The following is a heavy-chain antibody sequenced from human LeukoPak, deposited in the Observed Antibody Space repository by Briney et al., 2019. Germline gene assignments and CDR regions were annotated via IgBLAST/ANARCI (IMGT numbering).Heavy chain of an antibody. CDR1: GGSISSSSYY. CDR3: ARLYYGDSY. CDR2: IYYSGST. J-gene: IGHJ4*02. Sequence: SETLSLTCTVSGGSISSSSYYWGWILQPPGKGLEWIGSIYYSGSTYYNPSLKSRVTISVDTSKNQFSLKLSSVTAADTAVYYCARLYYGDSYWGQGTLVTVSS. V-gene: IGHV4-39*01. D-gene: IGHD4-17*01.